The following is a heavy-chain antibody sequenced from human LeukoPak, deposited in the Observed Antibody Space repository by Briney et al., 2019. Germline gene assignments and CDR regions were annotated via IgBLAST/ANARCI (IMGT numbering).Heavy chain of an antibody. CDR2: NNS. CDR3: AKDLWFGGSAFDS. CDR1: GFTFKNSA. V-gene: IGHV3-23*05. D-gene: IGHD3-10*01. J-gene: IGHJ4*01. Sequence: GGSLRLSCAASGFTFKNSAMSWVRQAPGRGLEWVSTNNSYYADSVKGRFTISRDFSQNTLYLEMNSLTADDTALYYCAKDLWFGGSAFDSWGQGTLVTVSS.